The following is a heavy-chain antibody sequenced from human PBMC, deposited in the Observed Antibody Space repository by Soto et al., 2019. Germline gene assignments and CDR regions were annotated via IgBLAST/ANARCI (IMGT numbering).Heavy chain of an antibody. CDR2: IIPIFGTA. CDR3: ARDRCSSGSGSVLYGMDV. Sequence: QVQLVQSGAEVKKPGSSVKVSCKASGGTFSSYAISWVRQALGQGLEWMGGIIPIFGTANYAQKFQGRVTITADESTGTAYMELSSLRSEATAVYYCARDRCSSGSGSVLYGMDVWGQGTTVTVSS. CDR1: GGTFSSYA. V-gene: IGHV1-69*12. D-gene: IGHD3-10*01. J-gene: IGHJ6*02.